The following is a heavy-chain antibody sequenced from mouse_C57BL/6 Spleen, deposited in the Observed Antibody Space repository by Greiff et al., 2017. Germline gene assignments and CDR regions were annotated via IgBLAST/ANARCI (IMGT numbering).Heavy chain of an antibody. D-gene: IGHD1-1*01. CDR3: ARYYDWYFDV. CDR1: GFTFTDYY. CDR2: IRNKANGYTT. J-gene: IGHJ1*03. V-gene: IGHV7-3*01. Sequence: EVKLMESGGGLVQPGGSLSLSCAASGFTFTDYYMSWVRQPPGKALEWLGFIRNKANGYTTEYSASVKGRFTISRDISQSILYLQMNALRAEDSATYYCARYYDWYFDVWGTGTTVTVSS.